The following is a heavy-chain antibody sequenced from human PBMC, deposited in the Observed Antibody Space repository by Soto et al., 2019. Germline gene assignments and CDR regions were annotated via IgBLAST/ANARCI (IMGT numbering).Heavy chain of an antibody. Sequence: SVKLSCKASGGTFSSYTSSWVRQAPGQGLEWMGRIIPILGIANYAQKFQGRVTITADKSTSTAYMELSSLRSEDTAVYYCARDRSVAVAGQEGDAFDIWGQGTMVTVSS. V-gene: IGHV1-69*04. D-gene: IGHD6-19*01. J-gene: IGHJ3*02. CDR1: GGTFSSYT. CDR2: IIPILGIA. CDR3: ARDRSVAVAGQEGDAFDI.